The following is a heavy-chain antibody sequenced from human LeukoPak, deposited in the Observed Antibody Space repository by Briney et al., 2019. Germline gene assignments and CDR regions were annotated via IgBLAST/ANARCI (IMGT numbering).Heavy chain of an antibody. V-gene: IGHV1-69*13. CDR1: GGTFSSYA. Sequence: SVKLSCKASGGTFSSYAISWVRQAPGQGLEWVVGIIPIFGTANYAQKFQGRVTITADESTSTAYMELSSLRSEDTAVYYWATSAGSSSGWYIWFDPWGQGTLVTVSS. CDR3: ATSAGSSSGWYIWFDP. J-gene: IGHJ5*02. CDR2: IIPIFGTA. D-gene: IGHD6-19*01.